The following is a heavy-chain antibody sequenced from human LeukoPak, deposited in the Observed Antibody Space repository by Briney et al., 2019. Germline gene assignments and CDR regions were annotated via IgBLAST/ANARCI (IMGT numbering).Heavy chain of an antibody. D-gene: IGHD2-21*02. CDR3: ARGGYCGGDCYFYY. V-gene: IGHV4-61*02. J-gene: IGHJ4*02. CDR1: GGSISSGSYY. CDR2: VYPSGST. Sequence: SETLSLACTVSGGSISSGSYYWSWIRQPAGKGLEWIGRVYPSGSTNYNPSLKSRVSISVDTSKNQFSLRLSSVTAADTAVYYCARGGYCGGDCYFYYWGQGTLVTVSS.